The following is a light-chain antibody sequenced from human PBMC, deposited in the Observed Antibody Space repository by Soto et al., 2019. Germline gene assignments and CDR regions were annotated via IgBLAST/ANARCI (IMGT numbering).Light chain of an antibody. Sequence: DIQMTQSPSSLSASVGDRVTITCRASQGIRNDLGWYQQRPGKDTKRMIYLASSLQSGVPSRFSGSGSGTEFTLTISRMQPEESATYYCLQHNSYPLTGGPGTKVDIK. CDR3: LQHNSYPLT. J-gene: IGKJ3*01. V-gene: IGKV1-17*01. CDR2: LAS. CDR1: QGIRND.